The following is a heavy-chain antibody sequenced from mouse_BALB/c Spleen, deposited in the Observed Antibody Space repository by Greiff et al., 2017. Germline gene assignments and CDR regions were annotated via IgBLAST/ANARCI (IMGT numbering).Heavy chain of an antibody. D-gene: IGHD2-3*01. Sequence: EVQLQQSGPGLVKPSQSLSLTCTVTGYSITSDYAWNWIRQFPGNKLEWMGYISYSGSTSYNPSLKSRISITRDTSKNQFFLQLNSVTTEDTATYYCAREVDGYPYYFDYWGQGTTLTVSS. CDR2: ISYSGST. J-gene: IGHJ2*01. V-gene: IGHV3-2*02. CDR3: AREVDGYPYYFDY. CDR1: GYSITSDYA.